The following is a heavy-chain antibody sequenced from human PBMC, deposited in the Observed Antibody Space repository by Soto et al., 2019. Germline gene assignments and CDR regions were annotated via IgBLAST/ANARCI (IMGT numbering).Heavy chain of an antibody. CDR1: GFTFSNYA. D-gene: IGHD6-13*01. CDR2: ISGSGGST. CDR3: AKDGSSSWYQYYGMDV. V-gene: IGHV3-23*01. J-gene: IGHJ6*02. Sequence: EVQLLESGGGLVQPGGSLRLSCAASGFTFSNYAMTWVRQAPGKGLEWVSEISGSGGSTYYADSVKGRFTISRDNSKNTQYLQMNSLRVKDTAVYYCAKDGSSSWYQYYGMDVWGQGTTVTVSS.